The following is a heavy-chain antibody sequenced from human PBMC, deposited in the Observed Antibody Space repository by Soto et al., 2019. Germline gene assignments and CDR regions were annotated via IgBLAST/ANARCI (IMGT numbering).Heavy chain of an antibody. D-gene: IGHD2-2*01. J-gene: IGHJ5*02. CDR3: ARVVPGAEAWFGP. V-gene: IGHV1-18*01. Sequence: GPSVKATGKTSVYIFCSYGITWVRQAPGQPLEWLGWISLYSDGTNYAQKFQGRVSMTTDTSTTTAYMELRSLRSDDTAVYYCARVVPGAEAWFGPWGQGTLVTVSS. CDR2: ISLYSDGT. CDR1: VYIFCSYG.